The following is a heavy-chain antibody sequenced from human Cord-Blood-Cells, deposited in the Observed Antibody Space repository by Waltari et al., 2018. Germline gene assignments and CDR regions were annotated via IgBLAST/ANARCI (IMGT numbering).Heavy chain of an antibody. CDR2: ILPILGTA. D-gene: IGHD5-12*01. CDR1: GGTFSSYA. CDR3: AGEYGGYEPRSYYYYGRDV. V-gene: IGHV1-69*01. Sequence: QVQLVQSGAEVKKPGSSVKVSCKAPGGTFSSYAISWVRQAPGQGLEWMGGILPILGTANCTKKVKGRVTITADEATSTAYMELSNLGSEDTAVYYCAGEYGGYEPRSYYYYGRDVWGQGTTVTVSS. J-gene: IGHJ6*02.